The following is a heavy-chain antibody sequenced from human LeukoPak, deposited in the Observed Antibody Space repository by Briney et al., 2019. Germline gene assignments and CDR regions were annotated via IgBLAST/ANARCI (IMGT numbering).Heavy chain of an antibody. D-gene: IGHD5-24*01. CDR3: ARGDGYYKYYFDY. V-gene: IGHV1-69*13. CDR1: GGTFSSYA. CDR2: IIPIFGTA. J-gene: IGHJ4*02. Sequence: SVKVSCRASGGTFSSYAISWVRQAPGQGLEWMGGIIPIFGTANYAQKFQGRVTITADESTSTAYMELSSLRSEDTAVYYCARGDGYYKYYFDYWGQGTLVTVSS.